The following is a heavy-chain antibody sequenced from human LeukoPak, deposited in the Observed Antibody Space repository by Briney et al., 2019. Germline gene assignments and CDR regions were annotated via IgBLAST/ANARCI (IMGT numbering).Heavy chain of an antibody. CDR3: AREHCSGGSCYTLVEY. CDR2: ISYDGSNK. D-gene: IGHD2-15*01. CDR1: GFTFSSYA. J-gene: IGHJ4*02. V-gene: IGHV3-30*04. Sequence: GALRLSCAASGFTFSSYAMHWVRQAPGKGLEWVAVISYDGSNKYYADSVKGRFTISRDNSKNTLYLQMNSLRAEDTAVYYFAREHCSGGSCYTLVEYWGQGTLVTVSS.